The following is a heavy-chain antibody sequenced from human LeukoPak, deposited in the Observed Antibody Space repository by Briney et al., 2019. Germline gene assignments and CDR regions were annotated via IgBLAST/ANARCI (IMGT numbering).Heavy chain of an antibody. CDR2: IYYSGST. V-gene: IGHV4-59*01. D-gene: IGHD2-2*02. CDR3: ARVIPPREAFDI. Sequence: SETLSLTCTVSGGSISSYYWSWIRQPPGKGLEWIGYIYYSGSTNYNPSLKSRVTISVDTSKNQFSLKLSSVTAADTAVYYCARVIPPREAFDIWGQGTMVTVSS. CDR1: GGSISSYY. J-gene: IGHJ3*02.